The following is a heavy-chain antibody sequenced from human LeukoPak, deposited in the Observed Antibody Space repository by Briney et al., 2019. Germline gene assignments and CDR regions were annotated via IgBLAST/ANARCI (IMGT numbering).Heavy chain of an antibody. V-gene: IGHV4-4*07. Sequence: SETLSLTCTISSGSINSYYWGWVRQPAGRGLEWIGRIYTTGTTHYNPSLKSRLTMSIDTSKRQFSLNLRSVTAADTAIYYCARHGYTASHYFLDYWGQGPLVTVSS. D-gene: IGHD3-16*01. CDR3: ARHGYTASHYFLDY. CDR1: SGSINSYY. J-gene: IGHJ4*02. CDR2: IYTTGTT.